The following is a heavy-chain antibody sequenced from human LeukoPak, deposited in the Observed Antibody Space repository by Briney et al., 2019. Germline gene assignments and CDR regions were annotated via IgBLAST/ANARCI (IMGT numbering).Heavy chain of an antibody. V-gene: IGHV3-23*01. D-gene: IGHD6-19*01. CDR2: ISGSGGST. CDR3: ARDPRIAVAGSGY. CDR1: GFTFSSYA. J-gene: IGHJ4*02. Sequence: GGSLRLSCAASGFTFSSYAMSWVRQAPGKGLEWVSAISGSGGSTSYAQKFQGRVTMTRDMSTSTVYMELISLRSEDTAVYYCARDPRIAVAGSGYWGQGTLVTVSS.